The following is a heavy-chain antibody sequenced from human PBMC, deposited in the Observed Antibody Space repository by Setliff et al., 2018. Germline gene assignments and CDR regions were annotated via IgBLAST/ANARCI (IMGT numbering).Heavy chain of an antibody. Sequence: PSETLSLTCTVSGGSISSSSYYWGWIRQPPGKGLEWIGEINHSGSTNYNPSLKSRVTISVDTSKNQFSLKLSSVTAADTAVYYCARDLLGGFDCWGQGTLVTVSS. CDR2: INHSGST. CDR1: GGSISSSSYY. CDR3: ARDLLGGFDC. J-gene: IGHJ4*02. D-gene: IGHD3-16*01. V-gene: IGHV4-39*07.